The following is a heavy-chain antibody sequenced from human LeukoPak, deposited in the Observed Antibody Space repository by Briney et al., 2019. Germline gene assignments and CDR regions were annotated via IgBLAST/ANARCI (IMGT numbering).Heavy chain of an antibody. J-gene: IGHJ4*02. CDR1: GFTFKSYW. Sequence: GGSLRLSCAASGFTFKSYWMSWVRQAPGKGLEWVANIKQDESEKYYVDSVKGRFTISRDNANNSLYLQMNSLGAEDTAVYYCARDQGEEFDFWGQGTLVTVSS. D-gene: IGHD3-16*01. CDR3: ARDQGEEFDF. CDR2: IKQDESEK. V-gene: IGHV3-7*01.